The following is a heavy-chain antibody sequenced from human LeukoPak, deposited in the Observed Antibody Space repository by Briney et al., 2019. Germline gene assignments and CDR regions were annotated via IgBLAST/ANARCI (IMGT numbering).Heavy chain of an antibody. CDR1: GFTFSNYW. Sequence: GGSLRLSCAASGFTFSNYWMHWVRQAPGKGLVWVSLINSDGSSTNYADSVQGRFTISRDNTKKTLYLQMNNLRAEDTAVYYCARTYHGYGMDVWGQGTTVTVSS. D-gene: IGHD2-2*01. V-gene: IGHV3-74*01. CDR3: ARTYHGYGMDV. CDR2: INSDGSST. J-gene: IGHJ6*02.